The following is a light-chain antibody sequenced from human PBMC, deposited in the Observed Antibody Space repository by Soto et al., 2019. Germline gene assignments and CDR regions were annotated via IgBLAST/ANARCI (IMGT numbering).Light chain of an antibody. J-gene: IGLJ2*01. CDR2: DDS. CDR3: QVWDSSSDHVI. CDR1: VIGSIS. Sequence: SYELTQPPSVSVAPGQTASITCGGTVIGSISVHWYQQKPGQAPVLVVFDDSDRPSGIPERFSGSNSRNTATLTISRVEAGDEADYYCQVWDSSSDHVIFGGGTKLTVL. V-gene: IGLV3-21*02.